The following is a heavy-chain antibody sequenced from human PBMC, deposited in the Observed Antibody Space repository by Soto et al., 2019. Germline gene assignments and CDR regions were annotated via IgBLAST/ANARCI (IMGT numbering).Heavy chain of an antibody. CDR3: ARTFVAGMAGFGP. D-gene: IGHD2-15*01. J-gene: IGHJ5*02. Sequence: EVQLVESVGGLVQPGGSLRLSCAASGFTLSTYWMHWVRQVPGKGLVWVSRISSGGTYTNYADSVKGRFTISRDSARNTLFLQMNYLTGEDTAVYYCARTFVAGMAGFGPWGQGTLVTVSS. CDR1: GFTLSTYW. CDR2: ISSGGTYT. V-gene: IGHV3-74*01.